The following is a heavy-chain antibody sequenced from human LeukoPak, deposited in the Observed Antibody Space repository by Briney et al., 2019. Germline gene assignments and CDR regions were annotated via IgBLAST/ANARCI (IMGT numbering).Heavy chain of an antibody. CDR1: GFTFSSYG. Sequence: GGSLRLSCAASGFTFSSYGMHWVRQAPGKGLEWVAVISYDGSNKYYADSVKGRFTISRDNSKNTLYLQMNSLRAEDTAVYYCAKDLRTQWLVQGISFRRHDYYYYYGMDVWGQGTTVTVSS. CDR2: ISYDGSNK. D-gene: IGHD6-19*01. J-gene: IGHJ6*02. V-gene: IGHV3-30*18. CDR3: AKDLRTQWLVQGISFRRHDYYYYYGMDV.